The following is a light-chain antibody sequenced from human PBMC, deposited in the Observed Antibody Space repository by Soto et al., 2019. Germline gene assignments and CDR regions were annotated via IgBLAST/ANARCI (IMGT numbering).Light chain of an antibody. CDR1: QSVSSS. CDR3: QQRSSWPFT. CDR2: DTS. J-gene: IGKJ3*01. Sequence: EIVMAQSPATLSVSPGERVTLSCRASQSVSSSLAWYQQKPGQAPRLLIYDTSNRATGIPARFSGSGSGTDFTLTISSLEPEDFAVYYCQQRSSWPFTFGPGTKVDIK. V-gene: IGKV3-11*01.